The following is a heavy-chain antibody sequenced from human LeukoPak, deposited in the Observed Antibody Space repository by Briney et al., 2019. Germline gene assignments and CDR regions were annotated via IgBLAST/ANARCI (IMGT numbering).Heavy chain of an antibody. CDR1: GYTFTSYY. J-gene: IGHJ4*02. D-gene: IGHD3-3*01. Sequence: ASVKVSCKASGYTFTSYYMHWVRQAPGQGLEWMGIINPSGGSTSYAQKFQGRVTMTRDTSTSTVYMELSSLRSEDTAVYHCARGKRVLRFLEWLLTHFDYWGQGTLVTVSS. CDR2: INPSGGST. V-gene: IGHV1-46*01. CDR3: ARGKRVLRFLEWLLTHFDY.